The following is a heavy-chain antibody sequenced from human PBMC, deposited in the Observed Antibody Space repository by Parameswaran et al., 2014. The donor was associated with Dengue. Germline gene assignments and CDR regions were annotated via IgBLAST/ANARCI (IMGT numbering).Heavy chain of an antibody. CDR3: ARGYLYCSGGSCPSSSSGMDV. V-gene: IGHV3-13*01. CDR1: GFTFSSYD. D-gene: IGHD2-15*01. CDR2: IGTAGDT. Sequence: GSLRLSCAASGFTFSSYDMHWVRQATGKGLEWVSAIGTAGDTYYPGSVKGRFTISRENAKNSLYLQMNSLRAGDTAVYYCARGYLYCSGGSCPSSSSGMDVWGQGDHGHRLL. J-gene: IGHJ6*02.